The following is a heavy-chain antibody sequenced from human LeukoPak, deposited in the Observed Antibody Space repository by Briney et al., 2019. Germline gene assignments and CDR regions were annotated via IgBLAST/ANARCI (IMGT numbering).Heavy chain of an antibody. V-gene: IGHV4-59*01. Sequence: SETLSLTCTVSGGSISSYYWSWIRRPPGKGLEWIGYIYYSGSTNYNPSLKSRVTISVDTSKNQFSLKLSSVTAADTAVYYCAREAVAGAFDYWGQGTLVTVSS. CDR3: AREAVAGAFDY. CDR1: GGSISSYY. D-gene: IGHD6-19*01. J-gene: IGHJ4*02. CDR2: IYYSGST.